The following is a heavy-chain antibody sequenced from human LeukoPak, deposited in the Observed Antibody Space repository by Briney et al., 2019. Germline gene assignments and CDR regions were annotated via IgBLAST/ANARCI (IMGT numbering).Heavy chain of an antibody. CDR2: IYSGDST. CDR1: GFTVSNNY. J-gene: IGHJ4*02. Sequence: PGGSLRLSCAASGFTVSNNYMSWVRQAPGKGLEWVSIIYSGDSTYYADSVKGRFTISRDNSKNTLYLQMNSLRAEDTAVYYCAKYPLVATIRGYFDYWGQGTLVTVSS. D-gene: IGHD5-12*01. CDR3: AKYPLVATIRGYFDY. V-gene: IGHV3-53*01.